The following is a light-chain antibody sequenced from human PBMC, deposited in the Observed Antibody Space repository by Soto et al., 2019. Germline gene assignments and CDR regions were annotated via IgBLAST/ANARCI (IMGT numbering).Light chain of an antibody. J-gene: IGKJ5*01. CDR3: QQAASFPIT. CDR2: TGS. CDR1: QGIKNW. V-gene: IGKV1-12*01. Sequence: DIQMTQSPSYVSASVGDRVTITCRASQGIKNWLAWYQQKPGKAPNLLIYTGSSLQSGVPSRFSGSGSGTDFTLTINSLQPEDFATYYCQQAASFPITFGQGTDWR.